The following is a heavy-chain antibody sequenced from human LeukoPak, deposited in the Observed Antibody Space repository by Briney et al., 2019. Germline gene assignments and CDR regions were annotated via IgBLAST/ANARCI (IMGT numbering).Heavy chain of an antibody. D-gene: IGHD6-13*01. CDR3: ARFPYSSSWYNRMYFQH. CDR2: IYYSWST. Sequence: SETLSLTCTVSGGSISSYYWSWIRQPPGKGLEWIGYIYYSWSTNYNPSLKSRVTISVDTSKNQFSLKLSSVTAADTAVYYCARFPYSSSWYNRMYFQHWGQGTRVTVSS. CDR1: GGSISSYY. J-gene: IGHJ1*01. V-gene: IGHV4-59*01.